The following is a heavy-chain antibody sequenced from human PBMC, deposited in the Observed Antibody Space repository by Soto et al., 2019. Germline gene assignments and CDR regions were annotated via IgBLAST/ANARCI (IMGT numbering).Heavy chain of an antibody. D-gene: IGHD4-17*01. V-gene: IGHV4-59*08. CDR2: IYYSGST. CDR3: ARHVRAYEDCDYGRYYYGMDV. Sequence: SETLSLTCTVSGGSISSYYWSWIRQPPGKGLEWIGYIYYSGSTNYNPSLKSRVTISVDTSKNQFSLKLSSVTAADTAVYYCARHVRAYEDCDYGRYYYGMDVWGQGPTVTVSS. J-gene: IGHJ6*02. CDR1: GGSISSYY.